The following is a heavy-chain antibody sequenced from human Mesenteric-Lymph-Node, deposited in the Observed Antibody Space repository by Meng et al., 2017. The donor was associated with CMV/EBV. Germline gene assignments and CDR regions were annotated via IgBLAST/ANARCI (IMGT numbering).Heavy chain of an antibody. J-gene: IGHJ5*02. CDR2: INPSLTIT. CDR1: GGTFVDYT. V-gene: IGHV1-69*10. Sequence: SVLVSCKASGGTFVDYTINWVRQAPGHGLEWRGGINPSLTITNYAQKFQGRVTITADKYTSTAFMELSGLRSGDTAVYYCARDLADYYDSSGSNIDWFDPWGQGTQVTVSS. D-gene: IGHD3-22*01. CDR3: ARDLADYYDSSGSNIDWFDP.